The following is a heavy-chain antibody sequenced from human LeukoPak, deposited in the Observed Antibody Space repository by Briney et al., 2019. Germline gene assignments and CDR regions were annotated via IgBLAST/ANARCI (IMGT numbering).Heavy chain of an antibody. CDR1: GGSFSDYY. V-gene: IGHV4-34*01. D-gene: IGHD6-13*01. Sequence: SETLSLTCAVNGGSFSDYYWSWIRQSPGKGLEWIGEINHSGSTNYNPALKSRVSISVDTSKNQFSLKLSSVTAADTAVYYCARGRSAAAGYGMDVWGQGTTVIVSS. CDR2: INHSGST. J-gene: IGHJ6*02. CDR3: ARGRSAAAGYGMDV.